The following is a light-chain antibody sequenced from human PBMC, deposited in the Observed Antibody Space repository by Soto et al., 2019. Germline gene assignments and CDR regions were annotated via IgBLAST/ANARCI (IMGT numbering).Light chain of an antibody. Sequence: ETMLTQSPDTLSLTPGERATLSCRASQTINKNYFAWYQQKPGQAPRPLMYSASSRATGIPDRFSGSGSGTDFTLTISRLEPEDFAVYYCQYYGRSPLTFGGGTKVDIK. CDR2: SAS. J-gene: IGKJ4*01. CDR3: QYYGRSPLT. CDR1: QTINKNY. V-gene: IGKV3-20*01.